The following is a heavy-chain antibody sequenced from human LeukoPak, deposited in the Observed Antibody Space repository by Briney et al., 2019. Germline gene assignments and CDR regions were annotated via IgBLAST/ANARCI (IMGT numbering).Heavy chain of an antibody. CDR1: GYTFTSYD. CDR2: MNPNSGNT. D-gene: IGHD6-19*01. J-gene: IGHJ6*02. V-gene: IGHV1-8*01. CDR3: ARGRGWYFYYGMDV. Sequence: ASVKVSCKASGYTFTSYDINWVRQATGQGLEWMGWMNPNSGNTGYAQKFQGRVTMTRNTSISTAYMELSSLRSKDTAVYYCARGRGWYFYYGMDVWGQGTTVTVSS.